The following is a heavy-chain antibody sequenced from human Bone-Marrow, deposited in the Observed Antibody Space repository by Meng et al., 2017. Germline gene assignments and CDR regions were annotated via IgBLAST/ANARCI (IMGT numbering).Heavy chain of an antibody. CDR3: GRDQGRELINH. D-gene: IGHD1-7*01. V-gene: IGHV4-4*02. Sequence: QVQLQESGPGLVKPSGTLSLTCTVSGDSISSDIWWSWVRQPPGKGLEWIGEVYHRGDINYNPSLKSRVDISVDKSKNQFYLSLFSVTAADTAVYYCGRDQGRELINHWGQGTLVTVSS. CDR2: VYHRGDI. CDR1: GDSISSDIW. J-gene: IGHJ4*02.